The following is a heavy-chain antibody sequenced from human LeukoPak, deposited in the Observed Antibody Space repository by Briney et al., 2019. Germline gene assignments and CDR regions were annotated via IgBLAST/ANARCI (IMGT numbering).Heavy chain of an antibody. D-gene: IGHD2-21*01. CDR1: GFTVSSNY. V-gene: IGHV3-53*01. J-gene: IGHJ6*02. CDR3: ASLRVRDYYYGMDV. Sequence: GGSLRLSCAASGFTVSSNYMSWVRQAPGKGLEWVSVIYSGGSTYYADSVEGRFTISRDNSKNMLYLQMNSLRAEDTAVYYCASLRVRDYYYGMDVWGQGTTVTVSS. CDR2: IYSGGST.